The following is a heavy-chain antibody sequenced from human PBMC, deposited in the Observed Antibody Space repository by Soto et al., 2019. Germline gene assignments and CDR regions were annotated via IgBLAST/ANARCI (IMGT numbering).Heavy chain of an antibody. CDR1: GDSITTDGYS. Sequence: PSETLSLTCNVSGDSITTDGYSWSWIRQPPGKGLEWIGYIYHTGAAYYNPSLKSRVTLSVDRSKNQFSLSLSSMTAADTAVYYCAREAWERNFAFWRQRTLVTVSS. J-gene: IGHJ4*02. V-gene: IGHV4-30-2*01. D-gene: IGHD1-26*01. CDR3: AREAWERNFAF. CDR2: IYHTGAA.